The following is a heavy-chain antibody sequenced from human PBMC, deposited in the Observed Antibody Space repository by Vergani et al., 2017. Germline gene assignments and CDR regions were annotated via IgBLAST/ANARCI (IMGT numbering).Heavy chain of an antibody. CDR3: ARDDSGNWFDP. CDR2: IYYSGST. V-gene: IGHV4-59*01. CDR1: GGSISSYY. Sequence: QVQLQESGPGLVKPSETLSLTCTVSGGSISSYYWSWIRQPPGKGLEWIGYIYYSGSTNYNPSLKSRVTISVDTSKNQFSLKLSSVTAADTAVYYCARDDSGNWFDPWGQGTLVTVSS. D-gene: IGHD6-19*01. J-gene: IGHJ5*02.